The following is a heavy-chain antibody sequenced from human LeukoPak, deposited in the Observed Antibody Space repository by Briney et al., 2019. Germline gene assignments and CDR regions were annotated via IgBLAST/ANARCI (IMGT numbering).Heavy chain of an antibody. CDR2: INHSGST. CDR3: ARTNNVFYYFDY. Sequence: PSGTLSLTCAVSGVSISSSEWWIWIRQPPGKGLEWIGEINHSGSTNYNPSLKSRVTTSVDTSKNQFSLKLSSVTAADTAVYYCARTNNVFYYFDYWGQGTPVTVSS. D-gene: IGHD1/OR15-1a*01. V-gene: IGHV4-4*02. CDR1: GVSISSSEW. J-gene: IGHJ4*02.